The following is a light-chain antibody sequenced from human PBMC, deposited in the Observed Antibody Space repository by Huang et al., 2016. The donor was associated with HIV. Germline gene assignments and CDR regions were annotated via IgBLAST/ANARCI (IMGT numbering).Light chain of an antibody. CDR2: RAS. V-gene: IGKV4-1*01. Sequence: DIVMTQSPDSLAVSLGERATFSCKSSQSVLYSSNSKNYLAWYQQKPGQPPKLLIYRASIRESGVPDRFSGSGSGTDFTLTITSLQAEDVAVYYCQQYYSTPFTFGPGTKLDIK. CDR1: QSVLYSSNSKNY. J-gene: IGKJ3*01. CDR3: QQYYSTPFT.